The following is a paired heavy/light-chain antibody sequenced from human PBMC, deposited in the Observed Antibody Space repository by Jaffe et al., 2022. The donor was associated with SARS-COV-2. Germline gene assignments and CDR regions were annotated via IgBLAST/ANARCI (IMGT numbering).Light chain of an antibody. CDR2: FDT. CDR1: NIGSKS. Sequence: SYVLTQAPSVSVAPGETARITCGGNNIGSKSVHWYQQKPGQAPVLVIYFDTDRPSGIPERFSGSNSGNTATLTINWVEAGDEADYHCQVWDSSSDHVVFGGGTKLTVL. V-gene: IGLV3-21*04. CDR3: QVWDSSSDHVV. J-gene: IGLJ2*01.
Heavy chain of an antibody. D-gene: IGHD5-12*01. CDR2: INTNTGNP. J-gene: IGHJ5*02. V-gene: IGHV7-4-1*02. CDR3: ARDESPGRGVSGSDYNWFDP. CDR1: GYMFTIYA. Sequence: QVQLVQSGSELKKPGASVKVSCKASGYMFTIYAMNWVRQAPGQGLEWMGRINTNTGNPTYAQGFTGRFVFSLDTSVSTAYLQISSLKPEDTAVYFCARDESPGRGVSGSDYNWFDPWGQGTLVTVSS.